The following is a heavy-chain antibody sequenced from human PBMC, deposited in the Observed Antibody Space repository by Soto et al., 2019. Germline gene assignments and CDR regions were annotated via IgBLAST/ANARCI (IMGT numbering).Heavy chain of an antibody. CDR3: ARALGGYYPLGH. Sequence: QVQLQQWGAGLLKPSETLSLTCAVYGGSFSGYYWSWIRQPPGKGLEWIGEINHSGSTNYNPSLKSRVTISVDTSKNPFSLKLSSVTAADTAVYYCARALGGYYPLGHWGQGTLVTVSS. CDR2: INHSGST. V-gene: IGHV4-34*01. CDR1: GGSFSGYY. D-gene: IGHD3-22*01. J-gene: IGHJ4*02.